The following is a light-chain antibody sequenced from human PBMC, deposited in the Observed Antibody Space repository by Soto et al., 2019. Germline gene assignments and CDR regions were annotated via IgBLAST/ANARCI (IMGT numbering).Light chain of an antibody. V-gene: IGKV1-5*03. CDR3: QQYNSYVYS. Sequence: DIQMTQSPSTLSASVGDRVNITCRASQRVSRWLAWYQQKPGKAPKVMIYKASTLESGVPSRFSASGFGTEFTLTINSLQTDDFATYYCQQYNSYVYSFGQGTKLEIK. CDR2: KAS. CDR1: QRVSRW. J-gene: IGKJ2*03.